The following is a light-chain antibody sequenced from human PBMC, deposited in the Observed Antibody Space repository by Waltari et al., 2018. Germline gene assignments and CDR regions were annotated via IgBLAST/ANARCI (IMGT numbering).Light chain of an antibody. J-gene: IGKJ1*01. CDR3: QRYVRLPAT. V-gene: IGKV3-20*01. Sequence: IVLIQSPCPLSLSSGERATPSCRASQSVGRSLCWYQQKNDQAPRLLIYAASTMATGIPGRFSGGGSGTDFSHTISMLEAEDCAVYYCQRYVRLPATFGQGTKVEI. CDR1: QSVGRS. CDR2: AAS.